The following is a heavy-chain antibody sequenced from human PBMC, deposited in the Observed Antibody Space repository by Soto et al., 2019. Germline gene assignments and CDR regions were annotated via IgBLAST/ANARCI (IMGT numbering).Heavy chain of an antibody. CDR3: AKDRSVTWYYYYGMDV. J-gene: IGHJ6*02. CDR2: ISGSGGST. D-gene: IGHD4-4*01. V-gene: IGHV3-23*01. CDR1: GFTFSSYA. Sequence: GGSLRLSCAAPGFTFSSYAMSWVRQAPGKGLECVSAISGSGGSTYYADSVKGRFTISRDNSKNTLYLQMNSLRAEDTAVYYCAKDRSVTWYYYYGMDVWGQGTTVTVSS.